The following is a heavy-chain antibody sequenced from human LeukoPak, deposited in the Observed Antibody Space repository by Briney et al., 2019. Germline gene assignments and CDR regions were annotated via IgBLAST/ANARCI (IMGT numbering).Heavy chain of an antibody. J-gene: IGHJ5*02. V-gene: IGHV4-59*01. CDR3: ARTTTVTTPYNWFDP. D-gene: IGHD4-17*01. CDR2: IYHSGST. CDR1: GASITSYY. Sequence: SETLSLTCTVSGASITSYYWSWIRQPPGKGLEWIGYIYHSGSTNCNPSLKSRVTISVDTSKNQFSLKLSSVTAADTAVYYCARTTTVTTPYNWFDPWGQGTLVTVSS.